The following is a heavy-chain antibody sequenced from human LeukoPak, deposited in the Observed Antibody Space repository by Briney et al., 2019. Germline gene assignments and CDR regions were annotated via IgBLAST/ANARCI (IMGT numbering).Heavy chain of an antibody. D-gene: IGHD6-19*01. CDR3: ARHLKEGYSSGWFAFDI. J-gene: IGHJ3*02. CDR1: GGPISSYY. V-gene: IGHV4-59*08. CDR2: IYYSGST. Sequence: PSETLSLTCTVSGGPISSYYWSWIRQPPGKGLEWIGYIYYSGSTNYNPSLKSRVTISVDTSKNQFSLKLSSVTAADTAVYYCARHLKEGYSSGWFAFDIWGQGTMVTVSS.